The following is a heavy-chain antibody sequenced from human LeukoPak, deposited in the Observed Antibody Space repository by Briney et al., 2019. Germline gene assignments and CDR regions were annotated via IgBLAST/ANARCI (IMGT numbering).Heavy chain of an antibody. J-gene: IGHJ2*01. D-gene: IGHD6-13*01. V-gene: IGHV3-74*01. Sequence: GGSLRLSYAASRFIFSNYWMHWVRQAPGKGRVWVSRIYSDGSSTSYADSVKGRFTISRDNAKNTLYLQVNRLRAEDTAIYYCTRGVPGIAAAGTGHGYFDLWGRGTLVTVSS. CDR2: IYSDGSST. CDR1: RFIFSNYW. CDR3: TRGVPGIAAAGTGHGYFDL.